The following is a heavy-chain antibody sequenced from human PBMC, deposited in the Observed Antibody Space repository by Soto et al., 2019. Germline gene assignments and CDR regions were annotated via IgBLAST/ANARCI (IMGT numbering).Heavy chain of an antibody. CDR1: GGSISSSNW. J-gene: IGHJ4*02. CDR2: IYHSGSA. Sequence: QVQLQESGPGLVKPSGTLSLTCAVSGGSISSSNWWSWVRQPPGKGLEWIGEIYHSGSAKYNPSFKSRVTLSVAKSKNQFSLKLSSVTAAHTAVYYCASLIAANANWGQGTLVTVSS. CDR3: ASLIAANAN. D-gene: IGHD6-6*01. V-gene: IGHV4-4*02.